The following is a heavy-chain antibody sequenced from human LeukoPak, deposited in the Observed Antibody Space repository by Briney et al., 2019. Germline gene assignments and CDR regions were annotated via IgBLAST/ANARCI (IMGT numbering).Heavy chain of an antibody. Sequence: HGESLKISCEGSGYRFSTYWIGWVRQMPGKGLERMGIIYPDDSDIKYSPSFQGQVTISVDVSINTAYLHWSSLKASDTAMYYCARRKSSANYYVEAFDIWGQGTMVTVSS. J-gene: IGHJ3*02. CDR1: GYRFSTYW. CDR2: IYPDDSDI. CDR3: ARRKSSANYYVEAFDI. V-gene: IGHV5-51*01. D-gene: IGHD1-26*01.